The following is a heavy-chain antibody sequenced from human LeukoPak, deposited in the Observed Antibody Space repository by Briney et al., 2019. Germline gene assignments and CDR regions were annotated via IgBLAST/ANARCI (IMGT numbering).Heavy chain of an antibody. CDR3: ARLNWNDGAFDI. V-gene: IGHV4-4*09. J-gene: IGHJ3*02. Sequence: SETLSLTCTVSGGSISSYYWSWIRQPPGKGLEWIGYIYTSGSTNYNPSLKSRVTISVDTSKNQFSLKLGSVTAADTAVYYCARLNWNDGAFDIWGQGTMVTVSS. D-gene: IGHD1-1*01. CDR2: IYTSGST. CDR1: GGSISSYY.